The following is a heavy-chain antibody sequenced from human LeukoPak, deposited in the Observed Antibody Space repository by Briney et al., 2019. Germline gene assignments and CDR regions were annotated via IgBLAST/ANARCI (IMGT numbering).Heavy chain of an antibody. Sequence: SETLSLTCAVSGGSISSGGYSWSWIRQPPGKGLEWIGYIYHSGSTYYNPSLKSRVTISVDRSKNQFSLKLGSVTAADTAVYYCASGYCSGGSCYNYYGMDVWGQGTTVTVSS. CDR1: GGSISSGGYS. D-gene: IGHD2-15*01. CDR3: ASGYCSGGSCYNYYGMDV. V-gene: IGHV4-30-2*01. J-gene: IGHJ6*02. CDR2: IYHSGST.